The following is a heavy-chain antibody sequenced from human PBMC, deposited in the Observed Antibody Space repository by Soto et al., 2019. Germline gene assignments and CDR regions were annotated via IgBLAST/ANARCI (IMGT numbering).Heavy chain of an antibody. V-gene: IGHV4-34*01. CDR2: INHSGST. CDR1: GGSFSGYY. J-gene: IGHJ4*02. D-gene: IGHD6-6*01. CDR3: ARSSIAARPFDY. Sequence: QVQLQQWCAGLLKPSETLSLTCAVYGGSFSGYYWSWIRQPPGKGLEWIGEINHSGSTNYNPSLKSRVTISVDTSKTQFSLRLSSVTAADTAVYCCARSSIAARPFDYWGQGTLVTVSS.